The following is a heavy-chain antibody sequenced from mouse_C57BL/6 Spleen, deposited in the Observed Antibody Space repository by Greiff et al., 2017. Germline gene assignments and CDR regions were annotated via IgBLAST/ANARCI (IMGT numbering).Heavy chain of an antibody. CDR2: INPNNGGT. D-gene: IGHD2-1*01. CDR3: ARDGNYGFAY. V-gene: IGHV1-22*01. Sequence: EVQLQQSGPELVKPGASVKMSCKASGYTFTDYNMHWVKQSHGKSLGWIGYINPNNGGTSYNQKFKGKATLTVNKSSSTAYMELSSLTSEDSAVYYCARDGNYGFAYWGQGTLVTVSA. J-gene: IGHJ3*01. CDR1: GYTFTDYN.